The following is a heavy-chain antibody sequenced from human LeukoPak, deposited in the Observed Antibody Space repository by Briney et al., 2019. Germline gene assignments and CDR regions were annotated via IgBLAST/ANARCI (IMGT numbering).Heavy chain of an antibody. CDR2: INHSGST. J-gene: IGHJ4*02. D-gene: IGHD6-19*01. CDR1: GGSFSGYY. CDR3: ARGWLDYDY. V-gene: IGHV4-34*01. Sequence: SEALSLTCAVYGGSFSGYYWSWIRQPPGKGLEWIGEINHSGSTNYNPSLKSRVTISVGTSKNQFSLRLSSVTAADTAVYYCARGWLDYDYWGQGTLVTVSS.